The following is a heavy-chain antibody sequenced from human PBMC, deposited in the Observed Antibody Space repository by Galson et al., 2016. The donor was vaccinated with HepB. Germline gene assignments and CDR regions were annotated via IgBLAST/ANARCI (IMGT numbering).Heavy chain of an antibody. CDR1: GFTFSRYG. Sequence: SLRLSCAASGFTFSRYGMHWVRQAPGKGLEWVAVIWYDGSNKYYADSVKGQFTISRDNSKNTLYLQMNSLKAEDTAVYYCARGITYSYGEAFDYWGQGTLVTVSS. J-gene: IGHJ4*02. D-gene: IGHD5-18*01. CDR2: IWYDGSNK. CDR3: ARGITYSYGEAFDY. V-gene: IGHV3-33*01.